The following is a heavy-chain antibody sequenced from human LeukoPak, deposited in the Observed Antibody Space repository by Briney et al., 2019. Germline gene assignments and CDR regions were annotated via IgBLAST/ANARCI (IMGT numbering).Heavy chain of an antibody. CDR2: INHSGST. J-gene: IGHJ4*02. V-gene: IGHV4-34*01. Sequence: ETLSPNCAVYGGSYNGYYWSWIRQPPGKGLEWIGEINHSGSTNYNPPLKSRVTILVDKSKNQFSLKLSSVTAADTAVYYCARGLRRYYDSSGYWGYWGQGTRVSVS. CDR1: GGSYNGYY. D-gene: IGHD3-22*01. CDR3: ARGLRRYYDSSGYWGY.